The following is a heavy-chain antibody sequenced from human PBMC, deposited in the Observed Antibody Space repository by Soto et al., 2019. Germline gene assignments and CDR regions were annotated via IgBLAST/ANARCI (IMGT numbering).Heavy chain of an antibody. Sequence: SETLSLTCTVSGASVSTGAYYWGWVRQRPGRGLGWIGYVYESGYTYYNMSLKSRLTISLDRSNNQFSLGLTSVTAADTAVYYCVRALRHTAMVYPWFDPWRQGTLVTVSS. D-gene: IGHD5-18*01. CDR2: VYESGYT. CDR1: GASVSTGAYY. J-gene: IGHJ5*02. V-gene: IGHV4-31*03. CDR3: VRALRHTAMVYPWFDP.